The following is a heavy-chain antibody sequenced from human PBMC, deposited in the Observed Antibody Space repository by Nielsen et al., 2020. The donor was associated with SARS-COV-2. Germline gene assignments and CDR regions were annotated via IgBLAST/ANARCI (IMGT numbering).Heavy chain of an antibody. V-gene: IGHV3-30*02. J-gene: IGHJ4*02. CDR1: GFTFSSYG. CDR3: AKDCGAVGSFPHCLGF. Sequence: GGSLRLSCAASGFTFSSYGMHWVRQAPGKGLEWVTFIRYDGDNKYYADSVKDRFTISRDNAKNTLYLQMNSLRAEDTAVYFCAKDCGAVGSFPHCLGFWGQGTLVTVSS. D-gene: IGHD1-26*01. CDR2: IRYDGDNK.